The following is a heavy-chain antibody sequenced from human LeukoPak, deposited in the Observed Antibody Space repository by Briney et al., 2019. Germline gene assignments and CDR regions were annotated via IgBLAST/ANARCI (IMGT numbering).Heavy chain of an antibody. CDR3: ASSPIRYFDWLSSYYFDY. Sequence: SETLSLTCTVSGGSISSYYWSWIRQPPGKGLEWIGYIYYSGSTNYNPSLKSRVTISVDTSKNQFSLKLSSVTAADTAVYYCASSPIRYFDWLSSYYFDYWGQGTLVTVSP. CDR2: IYYSGST. J-gene: IGHJ4*02. D-gene: IGHD3-9*01. V-gene: IGHV4-59*01. CDR1: GGSISSYY.